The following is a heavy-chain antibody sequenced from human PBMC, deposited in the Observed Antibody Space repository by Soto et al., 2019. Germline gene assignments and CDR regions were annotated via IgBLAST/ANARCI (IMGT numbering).Heavy chain of an antibody. V-gene: IGHV3-11*01. CDR3: ARHGYGDYVWFDP. Sequence: VGSLRLSCAASGFTFSDYYMSWIRQAPGKGLEWVSYISSSGYTIYYADSVKGRFTISRDNAKNSLYLQMNSLRAEDTAVYYCARHGYGDYVWFDPWGQGTLVTVSS. D-gene: IGHD4-17*01. CDR1: GFTFSDYY. CDR2: ISSSGYTI. J-gene: IGHJ5*02.